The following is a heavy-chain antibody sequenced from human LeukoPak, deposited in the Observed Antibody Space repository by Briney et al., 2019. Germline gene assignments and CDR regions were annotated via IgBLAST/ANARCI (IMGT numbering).Heavy chain of an antibody. CDR1: GYTFTGYY. J-gene: IGHJ6*02. V-gene: IGHV1-2*02. Sequence: ASVKVSCKASGYTFTGYYMHWVRQAPGQGLEWMGWINPNSGGTNYAQKFQGRVTMTRDTSISTAYMELRRLRSDDTAVYYCARVQPYGGYGMDVWGQGTTVTVSS. CDR3: ARVQPYGGYGMDV. D-gene: IGHD3-10*01. CDR2: INPNSGGT.